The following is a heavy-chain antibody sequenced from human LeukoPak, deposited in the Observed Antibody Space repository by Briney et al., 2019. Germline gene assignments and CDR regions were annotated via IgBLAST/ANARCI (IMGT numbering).Heavy chain of an antibody. CDR2: IYYSGST. CDR3: AREGAAGLDY. CDR1: GGSISSGGYY. D-gene: IGHD6-25*01. V-gene: IGHV4-31*03. J-gene: IGHJ4*02. Sequence: SETLSLTCIVSGGSISSGGYYWSWIRQHPGKGLEWIGYIYYSGSTYYNPSLKSRVTISVDTSKNQFSLKLSSVTAADTAVYYCAREGAAGLDYWGQGTLVTVSS.